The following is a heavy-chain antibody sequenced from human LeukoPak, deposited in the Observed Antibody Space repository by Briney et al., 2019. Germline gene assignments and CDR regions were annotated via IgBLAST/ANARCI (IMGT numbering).Heavy chain of an antibody. CDR1: GFTFSSYA. CDR3: ARRFGQSGPYYFDY. J-gene: IGHJ4*02. V-gene: IGHV3-21*01. Sequence: RAGGSLRLSCAASGFTFSSYAMNWVRQAPGKGLEWVSSIGGNNNYIYYADSVNGRFTISRDNAKNSLYLQMNSLRAEDTAVYYCARRFGQSGPYYFDYWGQGTLVTVSS. D-gene: IGHD3-10*01. CDR2: IGGNNNYI.